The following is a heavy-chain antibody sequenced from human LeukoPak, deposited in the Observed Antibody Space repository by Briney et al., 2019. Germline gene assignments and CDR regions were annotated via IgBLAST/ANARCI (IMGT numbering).Heavy chain of an antibody. CDR3: AKGGSYSSGYYTPDY. CDR2: ISGSGGSS. CDR1: GFTFSSYA. J-gene: IGHJ4*02. D-gene: IGHD3-22*01. Sequence: GGSLRLSCAASGFTFSSYAMSWVRQAPGKGLEWVSAISGSGGSSYYPGSVKGRSTISRDNSKNTLYLQMSSLRAEDTAVYYCAKGGSYSSGYYTPDYWGQGTLVTVSS. V-gene: IGHV3-23*01.